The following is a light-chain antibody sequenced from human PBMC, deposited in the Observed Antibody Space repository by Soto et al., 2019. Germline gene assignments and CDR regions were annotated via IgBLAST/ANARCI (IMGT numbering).Light chain of an antibody. CDR3: QQYDYTPGT. Sequence: EIQMTQSPATLSRSLGDRGTFTCRASQSISSYLNWYQQKPGKAPKLLIYDASNLETGVPSRFSGSGSGTDFTFTISSLQPEDIATYYCQQYDYTPGTFGPGTKVEFK. J-gene: IGKJ2*02. V-gene: IGKV1-33*01. CDR1: QSISSY. CDR2: DAS.